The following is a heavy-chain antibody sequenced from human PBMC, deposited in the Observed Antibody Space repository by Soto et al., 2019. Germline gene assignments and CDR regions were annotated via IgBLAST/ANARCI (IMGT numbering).Heavy chain of an antibody. CDR3: ARPANYVSGFSQ. Sequence: SVKVSCKTSGRTFSSSTISWVRQAPGQGLEWMGGIIPVFGTPNYAQKFQGRVTLIADKSTSTAYMELSNLSSEDTAVYFCARPANYVSGFSQWGQGTLVTVSS. CDR2: IIPVFGTP. CDR1: GRTFSSST. D-gene: IGHD3-16*01. V-gene: IGHV1-69*06. J-gene: IGHJ4*02.